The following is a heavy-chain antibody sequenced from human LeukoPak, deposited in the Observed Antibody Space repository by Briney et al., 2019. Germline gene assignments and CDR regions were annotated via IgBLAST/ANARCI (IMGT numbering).Heavy chain of an antibody. V-gene: IGHV1-18*01. CDR2: ISAYNGNT. D-gene: IGHD1-26*01. J-gene: IGHJ4*02. Sequence: ASVKVSCKASGGTFSSYAISWVRQAPGQGLEWMGWISAYNGNTNYAQKLQGRVTMTTDTSTSTAYMELRSLRSDDTAVYYCARSEWELLMLDYWGQGTLVTVSS. CDR3: ARSEWELLMLDY. CDR1: GGTFSSYA.